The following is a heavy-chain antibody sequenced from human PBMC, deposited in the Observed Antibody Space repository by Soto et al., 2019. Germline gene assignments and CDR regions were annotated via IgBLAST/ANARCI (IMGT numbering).Heavy chain of an antibody. CDR2: ISGSGGST. D-gene: IGHD2-2*01. Sequence: EVQLLESGGGLVQPGGSLRLSCAASGFTFSSYAMSWVRQAPGKGLEWVSAISGSGGSTYYADSVKGRFTISRDNSKNTLYLQMNSLRAEDTAVYYFAKARDTVVVPAARGYGMDVWGQGTTVTVSS. J-gene: IGHJ6*02. CDR1: GFTFSSYA. CDR3: AKARDTVVVPAARGYGMDV. V-gene: IGHV3-23*01.